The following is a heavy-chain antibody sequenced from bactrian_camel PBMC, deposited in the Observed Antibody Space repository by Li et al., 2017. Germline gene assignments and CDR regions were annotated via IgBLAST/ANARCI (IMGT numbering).Heavy chain of an antibody. V-gene: IGHV3S1*01. CDR3: AVDRCGVATGWLDPRRYNY. Sequence: HVQLVESGGGPVQAGESLRLSCKTSGYAAGRYCMGWFRQAPGKEREGVAGFDVGRRTPYYADSVKGRFTVSHSQDTAKNTVTVYLQKNNLKPEDTGVYYCAVDRCGVATGWLDPRRYNYWGQGTQVTVS. J-gene: IGHJ4*01. CDR1: GYAAGRYC. D-gene: IGHD4*01. CDR2: FDVGRRTP.